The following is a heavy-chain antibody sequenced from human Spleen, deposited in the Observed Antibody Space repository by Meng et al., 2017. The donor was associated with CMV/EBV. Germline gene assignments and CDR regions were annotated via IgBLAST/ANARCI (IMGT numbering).Heavy chain of an antibody. Sequence: VRREESGPGLGKPYQPLSLTCTVSGGSISSGDYYWSWIRQPPGKGLEWIGYIYYSGSTYYNPSLKSRVTISVDTSKNQFSLKLSSVTAADTAVYYCARDRGGLDYWGQGTLVTVSS. J-gene: IGHJ4*02. CDR3: ARDRGGLDY. CDR1: GGSISSGDYY. CDR2: IYYSGST. D-gene: IGHD2-15*01. V-gene: IGHV4-30-4*08.